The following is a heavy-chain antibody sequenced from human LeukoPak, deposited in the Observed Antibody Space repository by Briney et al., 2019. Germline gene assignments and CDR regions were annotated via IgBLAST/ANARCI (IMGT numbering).Heavy chain of an antibody. V-gene: IGHV4-59*01. CDR2: IYYSGST. J-gene: IGHJ6*02. Sequence: SETLSLTCTVSGVSISSYYWSWIRQPPGKGLEWIGYIYYSGSTNYNPSLKSRVTISVDTSKNQFSLKLSSVTAADTAVYYCARAPGGRGPYYYGMDVWGQGTTVTVSS. CDR1: GVSISSYY. D-gene: IGHD3-10*01. CDR3: ARAPGGRGPYYYGMDV.